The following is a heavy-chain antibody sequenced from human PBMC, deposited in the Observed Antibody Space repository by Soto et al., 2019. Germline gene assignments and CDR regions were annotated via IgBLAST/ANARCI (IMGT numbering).Heavy chain of an antibody. V-gene: IGHV3-23*01. CDR2: MGGGGDST. J-gene: IGHJ5*02. CDR1: GFTLRTYP. D-gene: IGHD2-2*01. Sequence: DVQLLESGGGLVQPGGSLRLSCAASGFTLRTYPMAWARKAPGKGREGVSPMGGGGDSTYYADSVKGRFTISRDNSKNPLYLQMNSLRAEDTAVYYCAKDRMDPRTDCSSTSCLGWFDPWGQGTLVTVSA. CDR3: AKDRMDPRTDCSSTSCLGWFDP.